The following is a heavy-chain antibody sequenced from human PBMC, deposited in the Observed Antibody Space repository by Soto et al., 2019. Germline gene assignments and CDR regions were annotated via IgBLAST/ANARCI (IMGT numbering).Heavy chain of an antibody. D-gene: IGHD5-12*01. CDR1: GYTFTSYA. CDR2: INAGNGNT. CDR3: AREGGYDTFDY. J-gene: IGHJ4*02. V-gene: IGHV1-3*01. Sequence: QVQLVQSGAAVKKPGASVKVSCKASGYTFTSYAMHWVRQAPGQRLEWMGWINAGNGNTKYSQKFQGRVTITRDTSASTAYMELSSLRSEDTAVDYCAREGGYDTFDYWGQGTLVTVSS.